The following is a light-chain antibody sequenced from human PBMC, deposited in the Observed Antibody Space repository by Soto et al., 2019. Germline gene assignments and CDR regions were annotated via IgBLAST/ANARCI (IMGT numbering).Light chain of an antibody. Sequence: DVQLTQSPSTLSASVGDTVTITCRASQSVDSWLAWYQQKTGKAPKLIIYKASILETDVPSRFSGGGSGTEFTLSISGLQPDDLATYYCQQYTGYPKIFGQGTKLEI. CDR2: KAS. CDR3: QQYTGYPKI. J-gene: IGKJ2*01. CDR1: QSVDSW. V-gene: IGKV1-5*03.